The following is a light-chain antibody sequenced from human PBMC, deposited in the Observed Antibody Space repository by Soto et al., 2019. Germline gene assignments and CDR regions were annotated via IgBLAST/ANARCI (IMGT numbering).Light chain of an antibody. CDR2: GAS. V-gene: IGKV3-20*01. CDR3: QPYGSSAWT. Sequence: EIVLTQSPGTLSLSPGERATLSCRASQSVSSSYLAWYQQKPGQAPRLLIYGASSRATGIPDRVSGSGSGTDFTLTISRLEPEDFAVYYCQPYGSSAWTFCQGTTVAIK. CDR1: QSVSSSY. J-gene: IGKJ1*01.